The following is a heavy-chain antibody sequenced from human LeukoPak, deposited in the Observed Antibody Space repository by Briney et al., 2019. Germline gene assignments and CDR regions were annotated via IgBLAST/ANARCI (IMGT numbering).Heavy chain of an antibody. CDR3: ARPEYNWKTRSGAFDI. J-gene: IGHJ3*02. Sequence: GGSLRLSCAASGFTFSDYYMNWIRQAPGRGLEWISYISSSGGNINYADSVQGRFTISRDNAKKSLYLQMSSLRAEDTAVYYCARPEYNWKTRSGAFDIWGQGTMVTVSS. D-gene: IGHD1-1*01. CDR1: GFTFSDYY. V-gene: IGHV3-11*04. CDR2: ISSSGGNI.